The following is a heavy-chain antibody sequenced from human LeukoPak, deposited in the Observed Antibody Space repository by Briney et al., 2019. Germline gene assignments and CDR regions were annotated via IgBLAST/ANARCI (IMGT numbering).Heavy chain of an antibody. CDR1: GGSFSGYY. Sequence: SETLSLTCAVYGGSFSGYYWSWIRQPPGKGLEWIGEINHSGSTNYNPSLKGRLTLSVDMSKSQISLKLRSVTAADTAVYYCGRPRFYLDGFEIWGQGTLVTVSS. CDR3: GRPRFYLDGFEI. CDR2: INHSGST. J-gene: IGHJ3*02. V-gene: IGHV4-34*01.